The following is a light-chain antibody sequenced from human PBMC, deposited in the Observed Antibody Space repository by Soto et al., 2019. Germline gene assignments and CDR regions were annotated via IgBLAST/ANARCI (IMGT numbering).Light chain of an antibody. V-gene: IGKV3-15*01. Sequence: EVVMTQSPATLSVSPGERVTLSCRASQRVSSNLAWYQQKSGQAPRLLVYGISTRATGVPARFSGSGSGTEFTLTIGSLQSEDFAIYYCQQYSDWPLTFGPGTKVDIK. CDR2: GIS. CDR1: QRVSSN. CDR3: QQYSDWPLT. J-gene: IGKJ3*01.